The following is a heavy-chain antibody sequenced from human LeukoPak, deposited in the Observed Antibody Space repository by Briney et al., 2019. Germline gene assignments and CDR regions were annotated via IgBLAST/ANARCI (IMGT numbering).Heavy chain of an antibody. Sequence: PGGSLRLTCAASGFTFSSYAMHWVRQAPGKGLEWVAVISYDGSNKYYADSVKGRFTISRDNSKNTLYLQMNSLRAEDTAVYYCARDLSRYCSGGSCYSGHYWGQGTLVTVSS. V-gene: IGHV3-30*04. D-gene: IGHD2-15*01. CDR1: GFTFSSYA. CDR3: ARDLSRYCSGGSCYSGHY. J-gene: IGHJ4*02. CDR2: ISYDGSNK.